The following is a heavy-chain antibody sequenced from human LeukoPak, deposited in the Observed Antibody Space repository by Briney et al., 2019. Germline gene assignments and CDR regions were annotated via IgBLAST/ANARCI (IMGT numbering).Heavy chain of an antibody. J-gene: IGHJ4*02. V-gene: IGHV3-30*02. Sequence: GGSLRLTCAASGFTFSSYGMHWVRQAPGKGLEWVAFIRHDGSNKYYADSVKGRFTISRDNSKNTLYLQMNSLRAGDTAVYYCAKVRVVFNWNYAYYFDYWGQGTLVTVSS. CDR3: AKVRVVFNWNYAYYFDY. CDR1: GFTFSSYG. CDR2: IRHDGSNK. D-gene: IGHD1-7*01.